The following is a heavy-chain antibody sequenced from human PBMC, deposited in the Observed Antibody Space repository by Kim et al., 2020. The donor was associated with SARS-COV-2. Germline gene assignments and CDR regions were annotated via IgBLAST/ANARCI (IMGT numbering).Heavy chain of an antibody. CDR3: GLVIAVEWFFDI. CDR1: GLTYNDYA. CDR2: ISGIGDTT. D-gene: IGHD3-3*01. J-gene: IGHJ3*02. V-gene: IGHV3-23*01. Sequence: GGSLRLSCAASGLTYNDYAMRWVRQAPGKGLEWVSAISGIGDTTSYADSVKGRFTISRDKSKNTLYLQMNSLRAEDTAVYYCGLVIAVEWFFDIWGQGTMVTLSS.